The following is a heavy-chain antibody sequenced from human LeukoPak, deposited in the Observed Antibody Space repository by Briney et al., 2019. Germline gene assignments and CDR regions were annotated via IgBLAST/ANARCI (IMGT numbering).Heavy chain of an antibody. D-gene: IGHD6-19*01. CDR2: IGAAGDT. J-gene: IGHJ4*02. CDR1: GFTFRNYD. Sequence: GGSLRLSCVASGFTFRNYDMHWVRQATGKGLEWVSGIGAAGDTYYPGSVKGRFTISRENANNSLYLQMNSLRAGDTAMYYCARDRAGDFDYWGQGTLVTVSS. CDR3: ARDRAGDFDY. V-gene: IGHV3-13*04.